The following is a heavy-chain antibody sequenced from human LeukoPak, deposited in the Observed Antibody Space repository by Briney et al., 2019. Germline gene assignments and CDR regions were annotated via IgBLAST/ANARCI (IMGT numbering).Heavy chain of an antibody. V-gene: IGHV1-18*01. Sequence: GASVKVSCKASGYTFTSYGISWVRQAPGQGLEWMGWISAYNGNTNYAQKLQGRVTMTRNTSISTAYMELSSLRSEDTAVYYCARGQGEFDYWGQGTLVTVSS. CDR3: ARGQGEFDY. D-gene: IGHD3-16*01. J-gene: IGHJ4*02. CDR1: GYTFTSYG. CDR2: ISAYNGNT.